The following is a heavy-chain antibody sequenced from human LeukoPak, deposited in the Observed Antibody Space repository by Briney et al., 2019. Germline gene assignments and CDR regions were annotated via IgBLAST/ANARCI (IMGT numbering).Heavy chain of an antibody. D-gene: IGHD2-15*01. CDR3: ARGRIVVAVAATLFDY. Sequence: SETLSLTCAVYGGSFSGYYWSWIRQPPGKGLEWIGEINHSGSTNYNPSLKSRVTISVDTSKNQFSLKLSSVTAADTAVYYCARGRIVVAVAATLFDYWGQGTLVTVSS. V-gene: IGHV4-34*01. CDR1: GGSFSGYY. CDR2: INHSGST. J-gene: IGHJ4*02.